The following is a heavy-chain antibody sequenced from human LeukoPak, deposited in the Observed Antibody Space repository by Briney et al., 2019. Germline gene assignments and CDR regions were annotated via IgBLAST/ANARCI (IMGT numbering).Heavy chain of an antibody. V-gene: IGHV4-59*01. Sequence: PSETLSLTCTVSGGSISSYYWSWIRQPPGKGLEWIGYIYYSGSTNYNPSLKSRVTISVDTSKNQFSLKLSSVTAADTAVYYCASSLTISNNWFDPWGQGTLVTVSS. CDR2: IYYSGST. D-gene: IGHD3-3*01. CDR1: GGSISSYY. J-gene: IGHJ5*02. CDR3: ASSLTISNNWFDP.